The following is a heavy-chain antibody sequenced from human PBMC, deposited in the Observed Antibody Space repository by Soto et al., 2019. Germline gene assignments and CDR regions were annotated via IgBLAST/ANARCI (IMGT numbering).Heavy chain of an antibody. CDR3: ARVPYYYGSGILFDY. CDR2: INPSGGST. CDR1: GYTFTSYY. D-gene: IGHD3-10*01. V-gene: IGHV1-46*01. Sequence: ASVKVSCKASGYTFTSYYMHWVRQAPGQGLEWMGIINPSGGSTSYAQKFQGRVTMTRDTSTSTVYMELSSLRSEDTAVYYCARVPYYYGSGILFDYWGQGTLVTVSS. J-gene: IGHJ4*02.